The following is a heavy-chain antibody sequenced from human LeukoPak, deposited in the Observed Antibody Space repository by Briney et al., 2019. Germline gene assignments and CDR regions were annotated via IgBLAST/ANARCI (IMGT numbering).Heavy chain of an antibody. Sequence: GGSLRLSCAASGFTFSDYTMNWVRQAPGKGLEWVSSISSSGNYIYHADSVKGRFTISRDNAKNSRYLQMNSLRAEDTAVYYCARLGTGGTKPFDYWGQGTLVTVSS. CDR3: ARLGTGGTKPFDY. V-gene: IGHV3-21*01. J-gene: IGHJ4*02. CDR1: GFTFSDYT. D-gene: IGHD3-16*01. CDR2: ISSSGNYI.